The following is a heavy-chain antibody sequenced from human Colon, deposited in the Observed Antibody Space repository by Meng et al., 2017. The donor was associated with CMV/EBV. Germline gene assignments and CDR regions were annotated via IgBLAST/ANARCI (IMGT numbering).Heavy chain of an antibody. CDR3: ATDCSSTICYNGGDY. Sequence: GESLKISCAASGFPFSDYEMNWVRQAPGKGLEWISYISSGGSAIHYADSVKGRFTISRDNAKNSLYLQMNSLRVEDTAVYYCATDCSSTICYNGGDYWGQGTLVTVSS. V-gene: IGHV3-48*03. D-gene: IGHD2-2*02. J-gene: IGHJ4*02. CDR1: GFPFSDYE. CDR2: ISSGGSAI.